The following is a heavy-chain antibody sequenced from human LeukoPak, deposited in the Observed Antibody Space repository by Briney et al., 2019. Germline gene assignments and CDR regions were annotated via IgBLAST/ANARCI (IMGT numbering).Heavy chain of an antibody. CDR2: IYYSGST. CDR1: GGSISSGGYY. J-gene: IGHJ6*02. CDR3: AGDYDSDYGMDV. V-gene: IGHV4-31*03. D-gene: IGHD3-16*01. Sequence: SETLSLTCTVSGGSISSGGYYWSWIRQHPGKGLEWIGYIYYSGSTYYNPSLKSRVTISVDTSKNQFSLKLSSVTAADTAVYYCAGDYDSDYGMDVWGQGTTVTVSS.